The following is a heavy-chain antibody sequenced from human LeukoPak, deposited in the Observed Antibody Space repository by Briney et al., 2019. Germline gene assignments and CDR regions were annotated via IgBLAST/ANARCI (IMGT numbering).Heavy chain of an antibody. D-gene: IGHD4-17*01. CDR1: GYTFTSYG. CDR2: ISAYKGNT. CDR3: ARDALLRCDY. V-gene: IGHV1-18*01. J-gene: IGHJ4*02. Sequence: ASENVSCKASGYTFTSYGISWVRQAPGQGLEWMRWISAYKGNTNYEQILQGRVTMTTDTSTSTAYMELRSLGSDDTAVYYCARDALLRCDYWGEGTLVTVSS.